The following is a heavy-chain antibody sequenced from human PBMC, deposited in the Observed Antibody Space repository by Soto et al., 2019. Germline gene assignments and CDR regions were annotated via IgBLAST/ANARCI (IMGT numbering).Heavy chain of an antibody. V-gene: IGHV1-18*04. Sequence: QVQLVQSGAEVKKPGASVKVSCKASGYNFMRYGFTWVRQAPGQGLEWMGWINVDNGETKYPQKIQGRVTMTTDTSTIIVYMVLRSLTSDDTAVYYCARWISGGYSDWFDPWGHGTLVTVSS. D-gene: IGHD1-26*01. CDR1: GYNFMRYG. J-gene: IGHJ5*02. CDR2: INVDNGET. CDR3: ARWISGGYSDWFDP.